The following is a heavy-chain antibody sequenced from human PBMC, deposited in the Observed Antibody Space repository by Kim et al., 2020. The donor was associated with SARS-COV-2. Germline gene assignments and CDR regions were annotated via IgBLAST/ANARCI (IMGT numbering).Heavy chain of an antibody. CDR2: ISAYNGNT. CDR3: ARTPPRYYDFWNGP. J-gene: IGHJ5*02. D-gene: IGHD3-3*01. V-gene: IGHV1-18*01. Sequence: ASVKVSCKASGYTFTSYGISWVRQAPGQGLEWMGWISAYNGNTNYAQKLQGRVTMTTDTSTSTAYMELRSLRSDDTAVYYCARTPPRYYDFWNGPWGQGTLVTVSS. CDR1: GYTFTSYG.